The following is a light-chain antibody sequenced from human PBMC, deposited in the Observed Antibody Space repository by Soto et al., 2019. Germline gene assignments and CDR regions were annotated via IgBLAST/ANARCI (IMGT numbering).Light chain of an antibody. CDR2: EVS. V-gene: IGLV2-8*01. CDR1: NSDVGGYNY. Sequence: LTQPPSASGSPGQSVTISCTGTNSDVGGYNYVSWYQQYPGKAPRLIICEVSERPSGAPDRFSGSKSGNTASLTVSGLQTADEADYYCSSYAGSNWYVFGTGTKVTVL. J-gene: IGLJ1*01. CDR3: SSYAGSNWYV.